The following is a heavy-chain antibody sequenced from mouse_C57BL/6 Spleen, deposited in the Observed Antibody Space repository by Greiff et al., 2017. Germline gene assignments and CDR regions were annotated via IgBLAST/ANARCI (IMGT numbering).Heavy chain of an antibody. CDR1: GFTFSSYA. D-gene: IGHD2-5*01. V-gene: IGHV5-4*01. CDR3: ARDGHSKRFAD. J-gene: IGHJ3*01. Sequence: EVQRVESGGGLVKPGGSLKLSCAASGFTFSSYAMSWVRQTPEKRLEWVATISDGGSYTYYPDNVKGRFTISRDNAKNNLYLQMSHLKSEDTAMYYCARDGHSKRFADWGKGTLVTVSA. CDR2: ISDGGSYT.